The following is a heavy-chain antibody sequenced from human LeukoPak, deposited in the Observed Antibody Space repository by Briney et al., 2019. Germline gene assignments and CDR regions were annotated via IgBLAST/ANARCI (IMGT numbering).Heavy chain of an antibody. CDR1: GDSVSSNSAT. V-gene: IGHV6-1*01. J-gene: IGHJ4*02. CDR2: TYYRSKWYN. Sequence: PSQTLSLTCAISGDSVSSNSATWNWIRQSPSRGLEWLGRTYYRSKWYNEYAVSVKGRIAFNPDTSKNQFSLQLSSVTPEDTAVYYCARALSRYFDYWGQGTLVAVSS. D-gene: IGHD5/OR15-5a*01. CDR3: ARALSRYFDY.